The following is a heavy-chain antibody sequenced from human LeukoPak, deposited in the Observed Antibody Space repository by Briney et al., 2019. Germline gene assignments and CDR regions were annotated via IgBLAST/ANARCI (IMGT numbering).Heavy chain of an antibody. CDR1: GYTFTSYG. D-gene: IGHD6-13*01. CDR3: VRTQFEPGYSSRAFDY. Sequence: ASVKVSCKASGYTFTSYGISWVRQAPGQGLEWMGWISAYNGNTNYAQKLQGRVTMTTDTPTSTAYMELRSLRSDDTAVYYCVRTQFEPGYSSRAFDYWGQGTLVTVSS. V-gene: IGHV1-18*01. CDR2: ISAYNGNT. J-gene: IGHJ4*02.